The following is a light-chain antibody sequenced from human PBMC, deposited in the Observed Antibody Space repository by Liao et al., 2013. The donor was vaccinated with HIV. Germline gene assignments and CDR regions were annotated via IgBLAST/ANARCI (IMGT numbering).Light chain of an antibody. CDR2: YDS. CDR1: KVGDKY. V-gene: IGLV3-21*04. CDR3: QLWDSNSDQWV. Sequence: SYELTQPPSVSVSPGQTATITCSGDKVGDKYVAWYQRKPGQAPVLVIYYDSDRPSGIPERFSGSNSGNTATLTISRVEAGDEADYYCQLWDSNSDQWVFGRGTKLTVL. J-gene: IGLJ3*02.